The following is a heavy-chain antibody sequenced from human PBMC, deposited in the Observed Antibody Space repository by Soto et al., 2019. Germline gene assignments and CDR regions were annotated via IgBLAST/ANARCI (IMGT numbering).Heavy chain of an antibody. D-gene: IGHD3-9*01. CDR3: ARGLVIRPYYYHGMDV. CDR1: GGSISSGDYF. Sequence: QVQLQESGPGLVKPSQTLSLTCTVSGGSISSGDYFWSWIRQSPGKGLEWIGSISSIGSTYYNPSLKSRVSVSRDTSKNQFSLKLSSVTTTDTAVYYCARGLVIRPYYYHGMDVWGQGTKVSVSS. J-gene: IGHJ6*02. CDR2: ISSIGST. V-gene: IGHV4-30-4*01.